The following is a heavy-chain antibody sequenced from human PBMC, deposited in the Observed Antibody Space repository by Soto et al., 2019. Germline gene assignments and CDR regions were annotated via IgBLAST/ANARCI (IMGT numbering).Heavy chain of an antibody. V-gene: IGHV4-31*03. J-gene: IGHJ4*02. D-gene: IGHD1-1*01. Sequence: PSETLSLTCTVSGGSISSGGYYWSWIRQHPGKGLEWIGYIYYSGSTYYNPSLKSRVTISVDTSKNQFSLKLSSVTAADTAVYYCARDGIPLGYFDYWGQGTLVTVSS. CDR1: GGSISSGGYY. CDR3: ARDGIPLGYFDY. CDR2: IYYSGST.